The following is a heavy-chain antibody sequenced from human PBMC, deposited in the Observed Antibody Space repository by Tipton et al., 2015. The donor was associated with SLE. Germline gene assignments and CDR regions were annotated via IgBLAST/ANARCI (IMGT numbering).Heavy chain of an antibody. CDR3: ARDPSGSGYYYYMDV. Sequence: SLRLSCAASGFTFSSYAMHWVRQAPGKGLEWVSAISGSGGSTYYADSVKGRFTISRDNAKNSLYLQMNSLRAEDTAVYYCARDPSGSGYYYYMDVWGKGTTVTVSS. V-gene: IGHV3-21*01. J-gene: IGHJ6*03. CDR1: GFTFSSYA. CDR2: ISGSGGST. D-gene: IGHD3-10*01.